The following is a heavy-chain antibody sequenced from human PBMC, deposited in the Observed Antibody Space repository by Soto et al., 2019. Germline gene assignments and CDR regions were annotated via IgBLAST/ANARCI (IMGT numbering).Heavy chain of an antibody. J-gene: IGHJ4*02. Sequence: EVQLLESGGGLVQPGGSLRLSCVASGFTFSNYAMSWVRQAPGKGLEWVSAISSAGRTYYADSVKGRFTISRDNSKNTLYLQMNSLRADDTAVHYCAKAESSYASGWYAYWGQGTLVTVSS. D-gene: IGHD6-19*01. CDR2: ISSAGRT. CDR3: AKAESSYASGWYAY. CDR1: GFTFSNYA. V-gene: IGHV3-23*01.